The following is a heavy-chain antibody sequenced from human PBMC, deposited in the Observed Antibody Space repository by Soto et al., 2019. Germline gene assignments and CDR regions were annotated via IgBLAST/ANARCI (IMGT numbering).Heavy chain of an antibody. CDR3: ASSPSTNYYDSSGTFDY. CDR2: IYYSGST. Sequence: SETLSRSCPVSGGSIRGYYWSGIRQPPGKGLEWIGYIYYSGSTNYNPSLKSRVTISVDTSKNQFSLKLSSVTAADTAVYYCASSPSTNYYDSSGTFDYWGQGTLVTVSS. J-gene: IGHJ4*02. CDR1: GGSIRGYY. D-gene: IGHD3-22*01. V-gene: IGHV4-59*01.